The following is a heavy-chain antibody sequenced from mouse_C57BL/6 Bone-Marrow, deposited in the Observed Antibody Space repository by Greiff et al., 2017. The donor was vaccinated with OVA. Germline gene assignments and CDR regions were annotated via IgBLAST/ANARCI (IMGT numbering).Heavy chain of an antibody. J-gene: IGHJ3*01. CDR2: ISYDGSN. Sequence: EVQRVESGPGLVKPSQSLSLTCSVTGYSITSGYYWNWIRQFPGNKLEWMGYISYDGSNNYNPSLKNRISITRDTYKNQFFLQLNSVTTEDTATYDCARERRDGSSSGFAYWGQGTLVTVSA. V-gene: IGHV3-6*01. D-gene: IGHD1-1*01. CDR1: GYSITSGYY. CDR3: ARERRDGSSSGFAY.